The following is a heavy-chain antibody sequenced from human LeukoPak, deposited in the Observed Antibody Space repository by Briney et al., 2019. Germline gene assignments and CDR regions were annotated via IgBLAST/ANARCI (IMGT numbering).Heavy chain of an antibody. J-gene: IGHJ4*02. CDR3: ARWFGEYGADYFDY. CDR1: GGFISSTNW. V-gene: IGHV4-4*02. D-gene: IGHD3-10*01. Sequence: SETLSLTCAVSGGFISSTNWWSWVRQPPGKGLEWIGYIYYSGSTNYNHSLKSRVTISVDTSKNQFSLKLSSVTAADTAVYYCARWFGEYGADYFDYWGQGTLVAVSS. CDR2: IYYSGST.